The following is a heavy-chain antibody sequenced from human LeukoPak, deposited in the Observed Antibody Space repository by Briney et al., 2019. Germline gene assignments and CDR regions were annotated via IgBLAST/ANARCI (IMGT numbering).Heavy chain of an antibody. CDR2: VYTGGSI. CDR3: ARDPVLEHYFDY. CDR1: SGSHSRYL. Sequence: SDTLTLTCSVWSGSHSRYLWRWIRHPAGKGLECIGRVYTGGSINYNPSLKGRVTILLDTSRSQFFPKLTPVTAADTAVYYCARDPVLEHYFDYWGQGTLVTVSS. V-gene: IGHV4-4*07. D-gene: IGHD3-3*01. J-gene: IGHJ4*02.